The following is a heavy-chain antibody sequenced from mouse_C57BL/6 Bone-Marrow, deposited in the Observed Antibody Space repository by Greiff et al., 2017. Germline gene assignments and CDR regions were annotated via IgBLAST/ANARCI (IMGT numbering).Heavy chain of an antibody. CDR3: ARRYFDY. V-gene: IGHV1-61*01. CDR1: GYTFTSYW. CDR2: ISPSDSDT. Sequence: QVQLQQPGAELVRPGSSVKLSCKASGYTFTSYWMDWVKQRPGQGLEWIGNISPSDSDTHYNQKFKDKATLTVDKSSSTAYMQLSSLTSEDSAVYYCARRYFDYWGQGTTLTVSS. J-gene: IGHJ2*01.